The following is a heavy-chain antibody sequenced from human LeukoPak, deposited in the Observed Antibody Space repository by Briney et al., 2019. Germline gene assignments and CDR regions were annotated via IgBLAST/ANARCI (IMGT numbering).Heavy chain of an antibody. CDR2: IKQDGSEK. V-gene: IGHV3-7*01. J-gene: IGHJ4*02. CDR1: GFIFSNYW. D-gene: IGHD4-17*01. Sequence: VGSLRLSCAASGFIFSNYWMPWVRQSPGKGPEWVANIKQDGSEKYYVDSVKGRFTISRDNAKNSLYLQMNSLRAEDTAVYYCARDRGDRLFDYWGQGTLVTVSS. CDR3: ARDRGDRLFDY.